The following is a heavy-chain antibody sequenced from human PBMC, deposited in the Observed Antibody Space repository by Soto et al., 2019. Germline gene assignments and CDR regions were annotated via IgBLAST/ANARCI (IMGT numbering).Heavy chain of an antibody. J-gene: IGHJ2*01. Sequence: EVQLVESGGGLVQPGGYLRLSCAASGLTVSNNYINWVRQAPGKGLEWVSVIYSDGSTYYPDSVKGRFTISSDISQNMLFLQMNSLRVEDTAVYYCARGGRHVGGSGTGFFDLWGRCTLVTVSS. D-gene: IGHD1-1*01. CDR3: ARGGRHVGGSGTGFFDL. CDR1: GLTVSNNY. CDR2: IYSDGST. V-gene: IGHV3-53*01.